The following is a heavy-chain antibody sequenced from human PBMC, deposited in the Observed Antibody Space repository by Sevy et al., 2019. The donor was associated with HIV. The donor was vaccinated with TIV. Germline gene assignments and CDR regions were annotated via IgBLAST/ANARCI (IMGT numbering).Heavy chain of an antibody. CDR1: GGSFSGYY. J-gene: IGHJ5*02. V-gene: IGHV4-34*01. Sequence: SETLSLTCAVYGGSFSGYYWSWIRQPPGKGLEWMGEINHSGSTNDNPALKSRVTISVDTSKNQFSLKLSSVTAADTAVYYCARGSYGSGSYGWFDPWGQGTLVTVSS. CDR3: ARGSYGSGSYGWFDP. CDR2: INHSGST. D-gene: IGHD3-10*01.